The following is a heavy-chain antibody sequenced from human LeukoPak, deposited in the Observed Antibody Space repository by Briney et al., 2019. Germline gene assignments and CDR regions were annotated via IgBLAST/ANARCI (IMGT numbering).Heavy chain of an antibody. Sequence: SETLSLTCAVHGGSFSGYYWSWIRQPPGKGLEWIGEINHSGSTNYNPSLKSRVTISVDTSKNQFSLKLNSVTAADTAVYYCARGRRTVVTPPLFDYWGQGTLVTVSS. V-gene: IGHV4-34*01. CDR3: ARGRRTVVTPPLFDY. CDR2: INHSGST. D-gene: IGHD4-23*01. J-gene: IGHJ4*02. CDR1: GGSFSGYY.